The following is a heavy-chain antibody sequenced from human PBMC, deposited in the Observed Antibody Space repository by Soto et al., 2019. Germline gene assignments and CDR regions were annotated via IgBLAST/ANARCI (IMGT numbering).Heavy chain of an antibody. CDR3: ARDARMVRAVPYGMDV. D-gene: IGHD3-10*01. CDR1: GGSISSGGYY. CDR2: IYYSGST. V-gene: IGHV4-31*03. Sequence: SETLSLTCTVSGGSISSGGYYWSWIRQHPGKGLEWIGYIYYSGSTYYNPSLKSRVTISVDTSKNQFSLKLSSVTAADTAVYYCARDARMVRAVPYGMDVWGQGTTVTVSS. J-gene: IGHJ6*02.